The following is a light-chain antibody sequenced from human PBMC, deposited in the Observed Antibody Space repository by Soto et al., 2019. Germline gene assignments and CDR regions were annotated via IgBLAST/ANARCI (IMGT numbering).Light chain of an antibody. J-gene: IGKJ2*01. CDR2: AAS. CDR1: QSLSSY. CDR3: QQSYSTPYT. Sequence: DIQMTQSPSSLSASVGERVTITCRASQSLSSYLNWYQQKPGKAPNLLIYAASSLQSGVSSRFSGSGSGTDFTLTIDSLQPEDFATYYCQQSYSTPYTFGQGTKLEIK. V-gene: IGKV1-39*01.